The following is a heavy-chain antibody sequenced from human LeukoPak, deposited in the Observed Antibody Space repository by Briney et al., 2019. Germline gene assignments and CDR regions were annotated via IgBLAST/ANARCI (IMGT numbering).Heavy chain of an antibody. CDR2: INDSGGRT. V-gene: IGHV3-23*01. CDR1: GFTFSSYD. Sequence: PGGSLRLSCAASGFTFSSYDMNWARQAPGKGLEWVSAINDSGGRTHYGDSVKGRFTISRDNSKNTLYLQMNTLRAEDTAVYYCVKGGWFDYWGQGTLVTVSS. D-gene: IGHD6-19*01. J-gene: IGHJ4*02. CDR3: VKGGWFDY.